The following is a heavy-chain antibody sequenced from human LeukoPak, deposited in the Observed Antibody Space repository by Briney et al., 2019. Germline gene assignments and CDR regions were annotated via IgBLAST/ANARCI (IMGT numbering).Heavy chain of an antibody. D-gene: IGHD3-16*02. Sequence: GGSLRLSCAACGFTFSSYDMHWVRQATGKGLEWVSAIGTAGDTYYPGSVKGQFTISSENAKNYLYLQMNSLRAADTAAYYCARELYWSDYVWGSYRWSMDVWGKGTTVTVSS. V-gene: IGHV3-13*03. CDR2: IGTAGDT. J-gene: IGHJ6*03. CDR1: GFTFSSYD. CDR3: ARELYWSDYVWGSYRWSMDV.